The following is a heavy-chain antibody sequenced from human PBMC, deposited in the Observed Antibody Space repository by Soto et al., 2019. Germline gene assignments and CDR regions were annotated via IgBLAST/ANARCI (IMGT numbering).Heavy chain of an antibody. CDR1: GDSLKNHY. J-gene: IGHJ4*01. CDR3: ARSSMVPVDYFDY. V-gene: IGHV4-59*11. D-gene: IGHD3-10*01. Sequence: SETLSLTCSVSGDSLKNHYWAWIRHSPGKGLEWIGNIYDSGSTNYSPALKSRVPMSVDTSKNLFSLKMNSVTAADTAVYYRARSSMVPVDYFDYWGPGTLITV. CDR2: IYDSGST.